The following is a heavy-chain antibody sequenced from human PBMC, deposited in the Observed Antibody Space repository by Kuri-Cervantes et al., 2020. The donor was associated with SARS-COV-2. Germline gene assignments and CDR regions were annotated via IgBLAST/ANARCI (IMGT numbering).Heavy chain of an antibody. CDR2: IYYSGST. CDR3: ARRLQLAGVFDI. D-gene: IGHD6-13*01. J-gene: IGHJ3*02. CDR1: GYSISSGYY. Sequence: SETLSLTCTVSGYSISSGYYWSWIRQPPGKGLEWIGYIYYSGSTYYNPSLKSRVTISVDTSKNQFSLKLSSVTAADTAVYYCARRLQLAGVFDIWGQGTMVTVSS. V-gene: IGHV4-30-4*08.